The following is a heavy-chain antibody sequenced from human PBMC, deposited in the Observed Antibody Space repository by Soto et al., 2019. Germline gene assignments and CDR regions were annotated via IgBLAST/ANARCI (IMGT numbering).Heavy chain of an antibody. J-gene: IGHJ4*02. CDR3: ASRGSWGSDEFDY. Sequence: QVQLQESGPGLVKPSETLSITCTVSGGSISTYYWSWIRQPPGKGLEWIGYIYYTGSTNYNPSLKSRVTTSADTSKNTSSLKLCAVTAADTAVYYCASRGSWGSDEFDYGGQGTLVTVSS. CDR1: GGSISTYY. V-gene: IGHV4-59*08. CDR2: IYYTGST. D-gene: IGHD3-16*01.